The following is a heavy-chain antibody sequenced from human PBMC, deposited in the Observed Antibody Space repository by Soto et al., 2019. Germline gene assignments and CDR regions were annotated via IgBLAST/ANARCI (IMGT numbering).Heavy chain of an antibody. V-gene: IGHV1-69*01. CDR1: EGTFSSYA. CDR3: ASLDSSGYYSIDY. D-gene: IGHD3-22*01. Sequence: QVQLVQSGAEVKKPGSSVKVSCKASEGTFSSYAISWVRQAPGQGLEWMGGIIPIFGTATYAQKFQGRVTITADESTSTAYMELSSLRSEDTAVYYCASLDSSGYYSIDYWGQGTLVTVSS. J-gene: IGHJ4*02. CDR2: IIPIFGTA.